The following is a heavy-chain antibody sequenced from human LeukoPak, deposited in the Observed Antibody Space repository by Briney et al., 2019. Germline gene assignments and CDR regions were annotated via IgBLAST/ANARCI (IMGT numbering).Heavy chain of an antibody. Sequence: PGGSLRLSCAASGFTFSSYAMSWVRQAPGKGLEWVSAISGSGGSTYYADSVKGRFTISRDNSKNTLYLQMNSLRAEDTAVYYCAKDGGYCTNGVCYKGAFDIWGQGTMVTVSS. CDR1: GFTFSSYA. D-gene: IGHD2-8*01. V-gene: IGHV3-23*01. CDR3: AKDGGYCTNGVCYKGAFDI. CDR2: ISGSGGST. J-gene: IGHJ3*02.